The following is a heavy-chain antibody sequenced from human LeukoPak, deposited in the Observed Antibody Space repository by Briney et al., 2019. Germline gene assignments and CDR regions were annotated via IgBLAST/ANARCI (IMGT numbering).Heavy chain of an antibody. Sequence: GGSLRLSCAASGFTVITNDMTWVRQAPGKGLEWVSVLYSDGNTKYADSVQGRFTISRDNSNNTLYLEMNSLSPDDTAVYYCARGVEPLAANTLAYWGQGTLVTVSS. CDR1: GFTVITND. J-gene: IGHJ4*02. D-gene: IGHD1-14*01. CDR2: LYSDGNT. V-gene: IGHV3-53*01. CDR3: ARGVEPLAANTLAY.